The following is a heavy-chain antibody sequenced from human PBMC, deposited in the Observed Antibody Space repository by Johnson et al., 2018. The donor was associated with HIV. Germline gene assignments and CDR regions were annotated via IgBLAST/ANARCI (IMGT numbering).Heavy chain of an antibody. V-gene: IGHV3-11*04. Sequence: STIYYADSVKGRFTISRDNAKNSLHLQMNSLTAGDTAVYYCARGNTFDIWGQGTLVTVSS. CDR3: ARGNTFDI. CDR2: STI. J-gene: IGHJ3*02.